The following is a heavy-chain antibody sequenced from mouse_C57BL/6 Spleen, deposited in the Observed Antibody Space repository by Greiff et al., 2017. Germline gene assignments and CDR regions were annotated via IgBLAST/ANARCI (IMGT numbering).Heavy chain of an antibody. V-gene: IGHV5-12*01. J-gene: IGHJ4*01. D-gene: IGHD2-2*01. CDR1: GFTFSDYY. Sequence: DVKLVESGGGLVQPGGSLKLSCAASGFTFSDYYMYWVRQTPEKRLEWVAYISNGGGSTYYPDTVKGRFTISRDNAKNTLYLQMSRLKSEDTAMYYCARRTMVTTYYYAMDYWGQGTSVTVSS. CDR3: ARRTMVTTYYYAMDY. CDR2: ISNGGGST.